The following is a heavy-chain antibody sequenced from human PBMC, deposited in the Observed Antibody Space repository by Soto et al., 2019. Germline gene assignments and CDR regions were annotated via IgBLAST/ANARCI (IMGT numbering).Heavy chain of an antibody. D-gene: IGHD6-13*01. V-gene: IGHV1-69*13. CDR2: IIPIFGTA. J-gene: IGHJ4*02. CDR3: ARSRRIAAAGTDY. Sequence: SVKVSCKASGGTFSSYAISWVRQAPGQGLEWMGGIIPIFGTANYAQKFRGRVTITADESTSTAYMELSSLRSEDTAVYYCARSRRIAAAGTDYWGQGTLVTVSS. CDR1: GGTFSSYA.